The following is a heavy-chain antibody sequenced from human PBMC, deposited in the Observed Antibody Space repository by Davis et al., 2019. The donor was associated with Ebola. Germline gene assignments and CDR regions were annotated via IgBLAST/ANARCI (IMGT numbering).Heavy chain of an antibody. CDR2: IYYSGNT. D-gene: IGHD6-19*01. J-gene: IGHJ4*02. Sequence: GSLRLSCTVSGGSISSYYWSWIRQPPGKGLEWIGYIYYSGNTNYNPSLKSRVTISVDTSKNQFSLKLSSVTAADTAVYYCARVRSSGWYRIFDYWGQGTLVTVSS. CDR1: GGSISSYY. V-gene: IGHV4-59*01. CDR3: ARVRSSGWYRIFDY.